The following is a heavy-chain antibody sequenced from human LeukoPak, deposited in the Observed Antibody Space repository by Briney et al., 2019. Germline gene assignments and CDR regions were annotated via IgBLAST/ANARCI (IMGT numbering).Heavy chain of an antibody. CDR1: GYTFTGYY. CDR3: ARDRGAGTTFCDY. Sequence: GASVKVSCKASGYTFTGYYMHWVRQAPGQGLEWMGGIIPIFGTANYAQKFQGRVTITADESTSTAYMELSSLRSEDTAVYYCARDRGAGTTFCDYWGQGTLVTVSS. D-gene: IGHD1-1*01. J-gene: IGHJ4*02. CDR2: IIPIFGTA. V-gene: IGHV1-69*13.